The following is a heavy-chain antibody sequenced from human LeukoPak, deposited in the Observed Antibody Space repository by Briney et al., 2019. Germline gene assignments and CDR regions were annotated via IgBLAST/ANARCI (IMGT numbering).Heavy chain of an antibody. CDR1: VFTLSSHL. V-gene: IGHV3-74*01. CDR2: INMDGITT. J-gene: IGHJ5*02. CDR3: TRRVSAPRWFDP. D-gene: IGHD2-15*01. Sequence: GGALRLSCAASVFTLSSHLMHWVRQAPGKGLVWVSRINMDGITTNYADSVKGRVTISRDNAENTLYLQMNSLRVEDPAVYYCTRRVSAPRWFDPWGQGNLVTVSS.